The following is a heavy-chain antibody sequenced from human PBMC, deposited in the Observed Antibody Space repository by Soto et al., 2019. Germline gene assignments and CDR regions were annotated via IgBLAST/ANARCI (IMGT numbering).Heavy chain of an antibody. Sequence: PLETLCVIYSVLWGTIGGVDCCRSFIHKPPGKGLEWIGYIYYSGSTYYNPSLKSRVTISVDASKNQFSLKLSSVTAADTAVYYCTSVAAAALSFDHCAEGRLVTVPS. J-gene: IGHJ4*01. CDR2: IYYSGST. CDR1: WGTIGGVDCC. D-gene: IGHD6-13*01. V-gene: IGHV4-30-4*08. CDR3: TSVAAAALSFDH.